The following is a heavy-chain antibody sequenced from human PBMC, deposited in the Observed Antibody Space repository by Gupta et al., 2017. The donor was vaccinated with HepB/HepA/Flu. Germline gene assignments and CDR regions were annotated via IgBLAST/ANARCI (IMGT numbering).Heavy chain of an antibody. CDR1: GFSFSGEW. CDR2: TTPDGSQR. Sequence: QLVGSGGRLLQPGWSLRLSCAASGFSFSGEWMNCVHQPPGRGLEWVANTTPDGSQRRYVDSGKGRFTISRDNAKNLLYLQMNNLSDEDTAVYYCVRVDISWGQGALVTVSS. CDR3: VRVDIS. V-gene: IGHV3-7*01. J-gene: IGHJ5*02. D-gene: IGHD2-2*03.